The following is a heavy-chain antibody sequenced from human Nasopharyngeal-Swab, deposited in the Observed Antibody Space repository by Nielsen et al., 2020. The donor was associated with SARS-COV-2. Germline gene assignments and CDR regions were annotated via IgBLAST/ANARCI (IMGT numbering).Heavy chain of an antibody. Sequence: GESLKISCAASGFTFSSYAMSWVRQAPGKGLEWVSAISGSGGSTYYADSVKGRFTISRDNSKNTLYLQMNSLRAEDTAVYYCAKDDRRSQWLVDYYYGMDAWGQRTTVTVSS. CDR2: ISGSGGST. CDR3: AKDDRRSQWLVDYYYGMDA. J-gene: IGHJ6*02. D-gene: IGHD6-19*01. CDR1: GFTFSSYA. V-gene: IGHV3-23*01.